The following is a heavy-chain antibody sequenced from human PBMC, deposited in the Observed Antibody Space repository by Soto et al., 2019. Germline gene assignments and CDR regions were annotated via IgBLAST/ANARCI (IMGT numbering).Heavy chain of an antibody. CDR3: TTAYYDYVWGSYYFDY. Sequence: PGGSLRLSCAASGFTFSGSAMHWVRQASGKGLEWVGRIRSKANSYATAYAASVKGRFTISRDDSKNTAYLQMNSLKTEDTAVYYXTTAYYDYVWGSYYFDYWGQGTLVTVSS. V-gene: IGHV3-73*01. CDR1: GFTFSGSA. D-gene: IGHD3-16*01. CDR2: IRSKANSYAT. J-gene: IGHJ4*02.